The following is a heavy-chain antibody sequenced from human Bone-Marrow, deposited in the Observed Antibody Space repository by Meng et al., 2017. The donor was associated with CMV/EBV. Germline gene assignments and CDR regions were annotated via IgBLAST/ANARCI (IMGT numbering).Heavy chain of an antibody. D-gene: IGHD1-26*01. Sequence: GESLKISCAPSGFTFGLYTMAWVRQAPGKGLEWVSSISSSSSYIYYADSVKGRFTISRDNAKNSLYLEMSSLRAEDTAVYYCTRVSQWDLLLSDYWGQGTLVTVSS. J-gene: IGHJ4*02. V-gene: IGHV3-21*01. CDR1: GFTFGLYT. CDR2: ISSSSSYI. CDR3: TRVSQWDLLLSDY.